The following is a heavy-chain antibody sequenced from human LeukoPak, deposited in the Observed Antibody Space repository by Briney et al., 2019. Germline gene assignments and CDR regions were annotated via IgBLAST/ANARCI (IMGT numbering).Heavy chain of an antibody. Sequence: PSQTQSLTWAVYGGSFTDYYWSWIRHLPGKGLEWIGEIHHRAGANYNPSLWGRVTISADTSKNQFSLHLTSVTAADTATFYCARGPVRDDGLTGISYYFGLDVWGHGTTVTVFS. D-gene: IGHD2-21*02. CDR2: IHHRAGA. V-gene: IGHV4-34*01. CDR3: ARGPVRDDGLTGISYYFGLDV. CDR1: GGSFTDYY. J-gene: IGHJ6*02.